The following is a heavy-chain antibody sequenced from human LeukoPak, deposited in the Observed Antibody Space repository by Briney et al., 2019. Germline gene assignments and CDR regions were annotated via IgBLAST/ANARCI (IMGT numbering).Heavy chain of an antibody. CDR2: IYHSGST. V-gene: IGHV4-38-2*01. D-gene: IGHD2/OR15-2a*01. Sequence: SETLSLTCAVSGDSISSGYYWGWIRQPPGKGLEWIGSIYHSGSTYYNPSLKSRVTISVDTSKNQFSLKLSSVTAADTAVYYCALESPNNWFDPWGQGTLVTVSS. CDR3: ALESPNNWFDP. J-gene: IGHJ5*02. CDR1: GDSISSGYY.